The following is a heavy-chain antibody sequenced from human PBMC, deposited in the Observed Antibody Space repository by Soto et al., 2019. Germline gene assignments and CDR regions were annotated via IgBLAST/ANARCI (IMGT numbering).Heavy chain of an antibody. CDR2: ISGSGGST. V-gene: IGHV3-23*01. CDR3: AKENAYYDFWSGYWSGGMDV. J-gene: IGHJ6*02. D-gene: IGHD3-3*01. Sequence: HPGGSLRLSCAASGFTFSSYAMGWVRQAPGKGLEWVSAISGSGGSTYYADSVKGRFTISRDNSKNTLYLQMNSLRAEDTAVYYCAKENAYYDFWSGYWSGGMDVWGQGTTVTVSS. CDR1: GFTFSSYA.